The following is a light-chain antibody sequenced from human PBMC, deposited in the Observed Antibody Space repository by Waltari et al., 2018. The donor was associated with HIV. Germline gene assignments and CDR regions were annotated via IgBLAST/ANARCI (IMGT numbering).Light chain of an antibody. J-gene: IGLJ3*02. V-gene: IGLV1-44*01. CDR1: SPNIGSNT. Sequence: QSVLTQPPSASGTPGQRGTIPCSGSSPNIGSNTVNWYQPPPGTAPKLLIYSNNQRPSGVPDRLSGSKSGTSASLAISGLQSEDEANYYCAAWDDSLIGPVFGGGTKLTVL. CDR2: SNN. CDR3: AAWDDSLIGPV.